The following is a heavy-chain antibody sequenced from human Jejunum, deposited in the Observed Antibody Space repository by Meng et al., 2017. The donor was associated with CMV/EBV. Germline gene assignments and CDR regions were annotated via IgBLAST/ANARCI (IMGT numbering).Heavy chain of an antibody. CDR3: ARAPLVVPASMRIHPRDY. CDR1: TFTGYY. CDR2: INPYTDDA. Sequence: TFTGYYIRWVRQGAGQGLEWLGWINPYTDDAKYAQKFQGRVTITRDTSISTAYVELNSLTSDDTAMYYCARAPLVVPASMRIHPRDYWGHGTLVTVSS. V-gene: IGHV1-2*02. J-gene: IGHJ4*01. D-gene: IGHD2-2*01.